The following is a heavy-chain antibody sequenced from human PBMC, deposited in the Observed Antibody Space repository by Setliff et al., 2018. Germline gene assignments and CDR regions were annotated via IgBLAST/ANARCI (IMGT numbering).Heavy chain of an antibody. V-gene: IGHV3-74*01. CDR3: ARVHYETSTYSPTLFDH. J-gene: IGHJ4*02. CDR1: GFTFSSYS. CDR2: INSDGSST. Sequence: GSLRLSCAASGFTFSSYSMNWVRQAPGKGLEWVSRINSDGSSTSYADSVKGRFTISRDNAKNTLYLQMNSLRAEDTAVYYCARVHYETSTYSPTLFDHWGQGALVTVSS. D-gene: IGHD3-22*01.